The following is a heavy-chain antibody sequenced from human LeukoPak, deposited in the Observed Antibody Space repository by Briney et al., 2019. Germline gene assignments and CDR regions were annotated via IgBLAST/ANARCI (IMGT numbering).Heavy chain of an antibody. V-gene: IGHV3-21*01. CDR2: ISSSSSYI. CDR1: GFTVSSNN. CDR3: AREGDYFGDC. D-gene: IGHD4-17*01. J-gene: IGHJ4*02. Sequence: PGGSLRLSCAASGFTVSSNNMIWVRQAPGKGLEWVSYISSSSSYIYYVDSVRGRFTISRDNANNSLYLQMNSLRAEDTAVYYCAREGDYFGDCLGRGTLVTVSS.